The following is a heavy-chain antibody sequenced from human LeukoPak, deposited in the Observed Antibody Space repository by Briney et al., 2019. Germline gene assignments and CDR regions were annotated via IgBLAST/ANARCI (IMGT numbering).Heavy chain of an antibody. V-gene: IGHV4-59*11. CDR2: IHSSGST. CDR3: ARDPGDTAWYNFDF. D-gene: IGHD6-13*01. J-gene: IGHJ4*02. Sequence: SETLSLTCTVSGDSMSGHFWSWFRRPPGKGLENVGYIHSSGSTNYNPSYRSRVTVSLEMSKNQFSLSLTSVTAADTAVYYCARDPGDTAWYNFDFWGQGILVTVSS. CDR1: GDSMSGHF.